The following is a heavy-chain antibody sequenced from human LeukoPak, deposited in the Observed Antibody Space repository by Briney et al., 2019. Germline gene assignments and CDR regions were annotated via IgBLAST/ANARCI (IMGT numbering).Heavy chain of an antibody. D-gene: IGHD3-10*01. J-gene: IGHJ3*02. CDR3: AREGFGELLYLNAFDM. V-gene: IGHV3-7*01. Sequence: GGSLRLSCAASGFTFSSYWMSWVRQAPGKGLEWVANIKQDGSEKYYVDSVKGRFTISRDNAKNSLYLQMNSLRAEDTAVYYCAREGFGELLYLNAFDMWGQGTMVTVSS. CDR2: IKQDGSEK. CDR1: GFTFSSYW.